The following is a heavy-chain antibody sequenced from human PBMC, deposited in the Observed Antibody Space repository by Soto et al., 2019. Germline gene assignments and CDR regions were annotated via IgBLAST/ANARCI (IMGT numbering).Heavy chain of an antibody. D-gene: IGHD3-10*01. V-gene: IGHV4-34*01. CDR3: ARLDYGSGSSNRYYYYGMDV. CDR2: INHSGST. Sequence: SETLSLTCAVYGGSFSGYYWSWIRQPPGKGLEWIGEINHSGSTNYNPSLKSRVTISVDTSKNQFSLKLSSVTAADTAVYYCARLDYGSGSSNRYYYYGMDVWGQGTTVT. CDR1: GGSFSGYY. J-gene: IGHJ6*02.